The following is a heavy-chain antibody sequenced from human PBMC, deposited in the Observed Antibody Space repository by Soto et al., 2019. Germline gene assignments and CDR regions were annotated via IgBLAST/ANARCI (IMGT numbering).Heavy chain of an antibody. CDR2: IYYSANT. V-gene: IGHV4-39*01. D-gene: IGHD2-2*01. Sequence: QLQLQESGPGLVKPSETLSVTCTVSGGSISSSSYYWGWIRQPPGKGLEWIGNIYYSANTYYNPSLKSRVHISLDTSRNQFSLMLPSLPAADSAVYYCARHLKKGSTTRGRVHSWGQGILVAVSS. CDR3: ARHLKKGSTTRGRVHS. CDR1: GGSISSSSYY. J-gene: IGHJ4*02.